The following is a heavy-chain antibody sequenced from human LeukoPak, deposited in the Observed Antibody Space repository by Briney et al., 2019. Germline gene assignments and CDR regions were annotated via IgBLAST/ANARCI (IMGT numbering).Heavy chain of an antibody. D-gene: IGHD3-22*01. Sequence: SSVKVSCKASGGTFSSYAISWVRQAPGQGLEWMGGIIPIYGSANYAQKFQGRLTITSDESTRTVYMELSSLRPEDSAVHYCAGFFYDNSGDAFDIWGQGTMVTVSS. CDR2: IIPIYGSA. V-gene: IGHV1-69*01. J-gene: IGHJ3*02. CDR1: GGTFSSYA. CDR3: AGFFYDNSGDAFDI.